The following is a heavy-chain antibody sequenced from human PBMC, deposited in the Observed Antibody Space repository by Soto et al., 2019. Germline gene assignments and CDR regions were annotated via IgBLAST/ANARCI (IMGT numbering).Heavy chain of an antibody. Sequence: SETLSLTCIVSGGFISSYYWNWIRQAPGRGQEWIGYISSSGIPNYTPSLKRRLTMSVDPSKNQFSLKLNSVTAADTATYYCARAPAPLYSSSWYYFDYWGQGTLVTVSS. J-gene: IGHJ4*02. CDR2: ISSSGIP. CDR3: ARAPAPLYSSSWYYFDY. CDR1: GGFISSYY. V-gene: IGHV4-59*01. D-gene: IGHD6-13*01.